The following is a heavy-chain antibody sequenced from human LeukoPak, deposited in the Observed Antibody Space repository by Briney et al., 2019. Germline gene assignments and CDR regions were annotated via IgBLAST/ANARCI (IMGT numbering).Heavy chain of an antibody. J-gene: IGHJ4*02. CDR1: GFTLSTSG. Sequence: PGGSLRLSWAPAGFTLSTSGTHWASQAPGKGMGWVAVISYDGSIKYYADSVKGRFTVSRDNSKNTLYLQMNSLRAEDTAVYYCASNIVVVPAAIRDYWGQGTLVTVSS. D-gene: IGHD2-2*01. CDR2: ISYDGSIK. V-gene: IGHV3-30*03. CDR3: ASNIVVVPAAIRDY.